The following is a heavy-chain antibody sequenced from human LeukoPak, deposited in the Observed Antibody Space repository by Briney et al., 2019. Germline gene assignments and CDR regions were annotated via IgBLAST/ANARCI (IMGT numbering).Heavy chain of an antibody. D-gene: IGHD5-18*01. CDR2: INPNSGGT. CDR1: GYTFTGYY. V-gene: IGHV1-2*06. CDR3: ARDWGHSYGDDY. Sequence: ASVKVSCKASGYTFTGYYMHWVRQAPGQGLEWMGRINPNSGGTNYAQKFQGRVTMTRDTSISTAYMELSRLRSDDTAVYYCARDWGHSYGDDYWGQGTLVTVSS. J-gene: IGHJ4*02.